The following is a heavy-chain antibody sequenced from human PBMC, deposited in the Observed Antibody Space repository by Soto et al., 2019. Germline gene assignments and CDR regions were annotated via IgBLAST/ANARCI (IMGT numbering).Heavy chain of an antibody. CDR1: GGSVSSGSYY. V-gene: IGHV4-61*01. J-gene: IGHJ4*02. Sequence: QVQLQESGPGLVKPSETLSLTCTVSGGSVSSGSYYWSWIRQPPGKGLEWIGYIYYSGSTNHNPSLKSRVTISVDTSKNQFSLKLSSVTAADTAVYYCASSGSIYYFDYWGQGTLVTVSS. CDR3: ASSGSIYYFDY. CDR2: IYYSGST. D-gene: IGHD3-22*01.